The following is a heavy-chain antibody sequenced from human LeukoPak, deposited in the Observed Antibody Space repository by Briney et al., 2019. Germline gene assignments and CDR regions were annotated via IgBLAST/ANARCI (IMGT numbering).Heavy chain of an antibody. V-gene: IGHV3-23*01. CDR2: ISGSGGST. D-gene: IGHD6-13*01. CDR3: AGSIAAAGYDC. Sequence: GGSLRLSCAASGFTFSSYAMSWVRQAPGKGLEWVSSISGSGGSTYYADSVKGRFTISRDNSKNTLYLQMNSLRAEDTAVYYCAGSIAAAGYDCWGQGTLITVSS. J-gene: IGHJ4*02. CDR1: GFTFSSYA.